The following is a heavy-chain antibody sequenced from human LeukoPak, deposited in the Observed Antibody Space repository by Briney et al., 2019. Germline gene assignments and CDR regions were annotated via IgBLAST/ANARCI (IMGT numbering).Heavy chain of an antibody. CDR3: ARDKKGTSCYDY. J-gene: IGHJ4*02. V-gene: IGHV4-59*01. D-gene: IGHD2-2*01. CDR1: GGSISSYY. Sequence: SETLSLTCTVSGGSISSYYWSWIRQSPGKGLEWIWFINYSGSTTYNPSLKSRVTISVDTSKNQFSLKLTSVTAADTAVYYCARDKKGTSCYDYWGQGTLVTVSS. CDR2: INYSGST.